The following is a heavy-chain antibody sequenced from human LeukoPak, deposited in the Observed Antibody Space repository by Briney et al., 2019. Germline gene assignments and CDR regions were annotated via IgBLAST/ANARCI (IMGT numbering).Heavy chain of an antibody. CDR1: GFTASTNY. V-gene: IGHV3-66*01. D-gene: IGHD6-19*01. J-gene: IGHJ4*02. CDR2: IYTGGST. CDR3: ARVRSSGLFDY. Sequence: PGGSLRLSCAASGFTASTNYMSWVRQAPGKGLEWVSVIYTGGSTYYADSVKGRFTISRDSSKNTLFLQMNSLRAEDTAVYYCARVRSSGLFDYGGQGTLVTVSS.